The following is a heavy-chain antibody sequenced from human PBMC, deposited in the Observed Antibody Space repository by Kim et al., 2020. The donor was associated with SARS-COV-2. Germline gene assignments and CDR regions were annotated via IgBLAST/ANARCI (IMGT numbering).Heavy chain of an antibody. J-gene: IGHJ4*02. CDR1: GGSISSGGYY. V-gene: IGHV4-31*03. D-gene: IGHD3-3*01. CDR3: AVGRVFGGSYFDY. CDR2: IYYSGST. Sequence: SETLSLTCTVSGGSISSGGYYWSWIRQHPGKGLEWIGYIYYSGSTYYNPSLKSRVTISVDTSKNQFSLKLSSVTAADTAVYYCAVGRVFGGSYFDYWGQGTLVTVSS.